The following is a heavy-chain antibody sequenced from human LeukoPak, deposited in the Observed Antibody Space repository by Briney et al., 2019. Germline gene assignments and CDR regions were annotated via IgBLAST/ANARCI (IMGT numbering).Heavy chain of an antibody. CDR1: GGSFNGHY. Sequence: SETLSLTCGVYGGSFNGHYWSWIRQPPGEGLEWIGEINHSGSTNYSPSLKSRVTISVDTSKNQFSLKLSSVTAADTAVYYCARGSMAAAGRDYYYYMDVWGKGTTVTVSS. CDR2: INHSGST. V-gene: IGHV4-34*01. CDR3: ARGSMAAAGRDYYYYMDV. D-gene: IGHD6-13*01. J-gene: IGHJ6*03.